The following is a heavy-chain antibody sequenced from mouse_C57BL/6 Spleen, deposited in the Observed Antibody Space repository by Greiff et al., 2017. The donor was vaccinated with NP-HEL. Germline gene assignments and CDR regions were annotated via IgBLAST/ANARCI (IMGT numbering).Heavy chain of an antibody. D-gene: IGHD2-5*01. CDR3: ARYYSNPYYAMDY. CDR2: IDPNSGGT. J-gene: IGHJ4*01. Sequence: VQLQQPGAELVKPGASVKLSCKASGYTFTSYWMHWVKQRPGRGLEWIGRIDPNSGGTKYNYQFKSKATLTVDKHSSTAYMQLSSLTSEDCAVYYCARYYSNPYYAMDYWGQVTSVTVSS. V-gene: IGHV1-72*01. CDR1: GYTFTSYW.